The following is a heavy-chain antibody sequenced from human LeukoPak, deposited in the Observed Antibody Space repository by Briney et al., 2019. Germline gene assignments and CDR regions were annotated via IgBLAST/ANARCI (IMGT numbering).Heavy chain of an antibody. D-gene: IGHD3-3*01. V-gene: IGHV4-38-2*01. CDR3: ARISGVGTIY. Sequence: PSETLSLTCAVSGYSISSGYYWGWIRQPPGKGLQWIGSLYHSGSTYYNPSLKSRVTMSVDTSKNQFSLKMKSVTAADTAVYYCARISGVGTIYWGPGTLVTVSS. CDR1: GYSISSGYY. J-gene: IGHJ4*02. CDR2: LYHSGST.